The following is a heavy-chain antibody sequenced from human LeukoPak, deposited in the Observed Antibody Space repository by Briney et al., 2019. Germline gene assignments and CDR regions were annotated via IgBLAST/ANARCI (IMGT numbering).Heavy chain of an antibody. CDR3: ARIHCSGGSCEPYSYYEMDG. CDR1: GFTFSTYG. J-gene: IGHJ6*02. CDR2: IWYDGSIK. D-gene: IGHD2-15*01. Sequence: PGGSLSLSCAASGFTFSTYGMHWVRQAPGKGLEWVAVIWYDGSIKYYADSVKGRFTVSRDNSKNTMYLQMNSLRAEDTAVYYCARIHCSGGSCEPYSYYEMDGWGQGTTVAVSS. V-gene: IGHV3-33*01.